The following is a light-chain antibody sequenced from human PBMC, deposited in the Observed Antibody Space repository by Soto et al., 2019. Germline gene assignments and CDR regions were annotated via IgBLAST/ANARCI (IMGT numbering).Light chain of an antibody. CDR1: PSVNGN. Sequence: EVVVTQAPATLSVSPGERATLSCRASPSVNGNLAWYQQKPGQTPRLLIYDVSTRANGVPARMNGRGSGTEFTRTISSLQSEDFALYYCQQYNGSPPWTFGQWTRGEIK. V-gene: IGKV3-15*01. CDR2: DVS. J-gene: IGKJ1*01. CDR3: QQYNGSPPWT.